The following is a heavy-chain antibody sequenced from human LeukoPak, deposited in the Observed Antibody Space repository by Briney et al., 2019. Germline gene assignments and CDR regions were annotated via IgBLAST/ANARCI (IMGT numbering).Heavy chain of an antibody. CDR3: ARVRYYYDSSGFNWFDP. CDR2: IYTSGST. V-gene: IGHV4-61*02. CDR1: GGSISSGSYY. Sequence: SQTLSLTCTVSGGSISSGSYYWSWIRQPAGKGLEWIGRIYTSGSTNYNPSLKSRVTISVGTSKNQFSLKLSSVTAADTAVYYCARVRYYYDSSGFNWFDPWGQGTLVTVSS. D-gene: IGHD3-22*01. J-gene: IGHJ5*02.